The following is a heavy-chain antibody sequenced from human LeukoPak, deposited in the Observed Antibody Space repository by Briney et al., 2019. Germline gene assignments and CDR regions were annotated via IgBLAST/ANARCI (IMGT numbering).Heavy chain of an antibody. V-gene: IGHV4-34*01. D-gene: IGHD3-3*01. CDR1: GGSFSGYY. CDR2: INHSGST. J-gene: IGHJ4*02. CDR3: ARVHDFWSGYYYYFDY. Sequence: SETLSLTCAVYGGSFSGYYWSWIRQPPGKGLEWIGEINHSGSTNYNPSLKGRVTISVDTSKNQFSLKLSSVTAADTAVYYCARVHDFWSGYYYYFDYWGQGTLVTVSS.